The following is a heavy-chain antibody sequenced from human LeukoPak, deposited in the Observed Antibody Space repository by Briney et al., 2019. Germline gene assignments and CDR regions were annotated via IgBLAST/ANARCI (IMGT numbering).Heavy chain of an antibody. J-gene: IGHJ4*02. Sequence: PRGSLRLSCASSGSNIGCHRMHCSPHASRLALSSTSCNNSDGSITTFADSVKGLFAIARDNANNTLYRQMNRLRAEDTALYYCVRPLMAGDCYTSYSFDYWGQGALVTVSS. CDR1: GSNIGCHR. D-gene: IGHD2-21*02. CDR3: VRPLMAGDCYTSYSFDY. CDR2: NNSDGSIT. V-gene: IGHV3-74*03.